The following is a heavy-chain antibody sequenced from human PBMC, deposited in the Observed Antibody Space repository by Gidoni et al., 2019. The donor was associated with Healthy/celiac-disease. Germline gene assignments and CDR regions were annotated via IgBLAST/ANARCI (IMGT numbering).Heavy chain of an antibody. V-gene: IGHV4-59*01. D-gene: IGHD3-16*01. Sequence: QVQLQESCPGLVKPSETLSLTCTVSGGSISSSYGSWIRQPPGKGLEGIGYIYYSGSTNYNPSLKSRVTIPVDKSKTQFSLKLSSVTAADTAVYYCARDLGGDFDYWGQGTLVTVSS. CDR1: GGSISSSY. CDR2: IYYSGST. CDR3: ARDLGGDFDY. J-gene: IGHJ4*02.